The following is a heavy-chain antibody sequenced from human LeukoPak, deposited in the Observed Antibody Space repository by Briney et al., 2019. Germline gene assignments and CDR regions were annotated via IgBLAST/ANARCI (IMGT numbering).Heavy chain of an antibody. Sequence: ETPSLTCTVSGGSISSNSYYWGWVRQAPGTGLEWVSYISSSTTTIYYADSVKGRFTISRDNAKNSLYLQMNSLRAEDTAVYYCARDPPGWPADYWGQGTLVTVSS. V-gene: IGHV3-48*01. CDR3: ARDPPGWPADY. J-gene: IGHJ4*02. CDR1: GGSISSNSYY. CDR2: ISSSTTTI. D-gene: IGHD2-15*01.